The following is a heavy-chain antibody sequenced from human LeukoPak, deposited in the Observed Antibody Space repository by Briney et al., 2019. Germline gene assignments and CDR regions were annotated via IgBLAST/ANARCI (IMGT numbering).Heavy chain of an antibody. V-gene: IGHV3-21*01. CDR3: ARDRGRGSSSKLDP. J-gene: IGHJ5*02. CDR2: ISSSSSYI. Sequence: GGSLRLSCAASGFTVSSNYMNWVRQAPGKGLEWVSSISSSSSYIYYADSVKGRFTISRDNAKNSLYLQMNSLRAEDTAVYYCARDRGRGSSSKLDPWGQGTLATVSS. D-gene: IGHD6-13*01. CDR1: GFTVSSNY.